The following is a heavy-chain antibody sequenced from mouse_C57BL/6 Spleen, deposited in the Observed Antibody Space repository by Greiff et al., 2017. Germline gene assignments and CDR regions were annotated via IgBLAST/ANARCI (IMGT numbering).Heavy chain of an antibody. D-gene: IGHD5-5*01. CDR1: GFSFNTYA. CDR2: IRSKSNNYAT. V-gene: IGHV10-1*01. J-gene: IGHJ3*01. Sequence: EVHLVESGGGLVQPKGSLKLSCAASGFSFNTYAMNWVRQAPGKGLEWVARIRSKSNNYATYYADSVKDRFTISRDDSESMLYLQMNNLKTEDTAMYYCVRGLPAWFAYWGQGTLVTVSA. CDR3: VRGLPAWFAY.